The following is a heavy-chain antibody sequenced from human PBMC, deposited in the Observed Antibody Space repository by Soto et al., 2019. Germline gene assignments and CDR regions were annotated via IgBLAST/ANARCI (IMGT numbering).Heavy chain of an antibody. V-gene: IGHV4-31*03. D-gene: IGHD1-1*01. CDR2: IYDTGSA. CDR1: GASISSGSYY. J-gene: IGHJ6*02. CDR3: ARGYRAPSYYYGMDV. Sequence: SETLSLTCTVSGASISSGSYYWSWIRHHPGKGLEWIGYIYDTGSAYYNPSLKSRVTISVDTSKNQFSLKLSSVTAADTAVYYCARGYRAPSYYYGMDVWGQGTTVTVSS.